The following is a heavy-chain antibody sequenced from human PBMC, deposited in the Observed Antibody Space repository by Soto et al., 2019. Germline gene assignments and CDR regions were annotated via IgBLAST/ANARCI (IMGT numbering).Heavy chain of an antibody. CDR1: GGSFSAYY. CDR2: IKHSGST. V-gene: IGHV4-34*01. CDR3: ARVIPATKYVYGMDV. D-gene: IGHD2-2*01. J-gene: IGHJ6*02. Sequence: QVQLQQWGAGLLKPSETLSLTCAVYGGSFSAYYWSWIRQPPGKGLGWIGEIKHSGSTNYNPSLQSRVTISVDTSKNQFSLKRSSVTAADTAVYYCARVIPATKYVYGMDVWGQGTTVTVSS.